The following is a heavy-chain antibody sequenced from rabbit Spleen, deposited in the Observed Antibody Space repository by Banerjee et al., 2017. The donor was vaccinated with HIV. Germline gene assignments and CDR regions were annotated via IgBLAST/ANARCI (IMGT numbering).Heavy chain of an antibody. D-gene: IGHD6-1*01. J-gene: IGHJ6*01. V-gene: IGHV1S45*01. Sequence: QEQLVESGGDLVKPGASLTLTCTASGFSFSSSYYMCWVRQAPGKGLEWIACIYAGSSGSTYYASWAKGRFTISKTSSTTVTLQMTSLTAADTATYFCARIYAGYAGYGYADYYGMDLWGQGTLVTVS. CDR3: ARIYAGYAGYGYADYYGMDL. CDR2: IYAGSSGST. CDR1: GFSFSSSYY.